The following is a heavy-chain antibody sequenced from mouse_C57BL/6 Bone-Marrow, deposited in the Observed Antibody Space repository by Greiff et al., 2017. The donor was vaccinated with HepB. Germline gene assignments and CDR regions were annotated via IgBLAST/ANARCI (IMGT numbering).Heavy chain of an antibody. CDR2: ISDGGSYT. Sequence: EVKLVESGGGLVKPGGSLKLSCAASGFTFSSYAMSWVRQTPEKRLEWVATISDGGSYTYYPDNVKGRFTISRDNAKNNLYLQMSHLKSEDTAMYYCARDRRSYYYGSRNWYFDVWGTGTTVTVSS. J-gene: IGHJ1*03. D-gene: IGHD1-1*01. CDR1: GFTFSSYA. V-gene: IGHV5-4*01. CDR3: ARDRRSYYYGSRNWYFDV.